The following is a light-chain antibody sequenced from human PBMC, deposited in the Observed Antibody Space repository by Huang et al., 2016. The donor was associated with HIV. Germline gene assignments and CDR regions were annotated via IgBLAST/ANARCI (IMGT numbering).Light chain of an antibody. Sequence: EVVLTQSPPTLSQFPGETATLSCGASQTIGTYVAWYKQRPGQGPRLLIDDGSNRAAGVPARSSGAGSGTTFTLSISGLESEDFGVYYCQQRRSWPLTFGGGTKVEV. CDR1: QTIGTY. J-gene: IGKJ4*01. V-gene: IGKV3-11*01. CDR2: DGS. CDR3: QQRRSWPLT.